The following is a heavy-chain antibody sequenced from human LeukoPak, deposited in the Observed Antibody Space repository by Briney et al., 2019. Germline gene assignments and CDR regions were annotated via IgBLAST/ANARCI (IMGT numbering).Heavy chain of an antibody. J-gene: IGHJ4*02. CDR2: IYYSGST. CDR1: GGSISSYY. CDR3: ARYGDYVLYCFDY. D-gene: IGHD4-17*01. Sequence: SETLSLTCTVSGGSISSYYWSWIRQPPGKGLEWIGYIYYSGSTNYNPSLKSRVTISVDTSKNQFSLKLSSVTAADTAVYYCARYGDYVLYCFDYWGQGTLVTVSS. V-gene: IGHV4-59*01.